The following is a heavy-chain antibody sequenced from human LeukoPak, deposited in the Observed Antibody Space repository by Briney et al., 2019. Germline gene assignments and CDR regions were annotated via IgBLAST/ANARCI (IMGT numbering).Heavy chain of an antibody. V-gene: IGHV3-9*01. J-gene: IGHJ4*02. Sequence: PGGSLRLSCAASGFMFDNYAMHWVRHAPGKGLEWVSSISWNSDSIAYADSVKGRFTISRDNAKNSLYLQVNSLKTEDTVLYYCAKDIGPLTYHYDTSGYSGAFDYWGQGTLVTVSS. CDR2: ISWNSDSI. CDR1: GFMFDNYA. D-gene: IGHD3-22*01. CDR3: AKDIGPLTYHYDTSGYSGAFDY.